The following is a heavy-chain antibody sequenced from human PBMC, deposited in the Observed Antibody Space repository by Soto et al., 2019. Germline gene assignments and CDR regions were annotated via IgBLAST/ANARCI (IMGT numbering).Heavy chain of an antibody. CDR1: GFIFRKYS. J-gene: IGHJ4*02. V-gene: IGHV3-48*02. CDR3: AREDILGTRSFDY. Sequence: GSLRLSGGASGFIFRKYSMNWVRQAPGKGLEWLSYISSNSVTIYYADSVRGRFTIFRDNAKNSLYLQMNSLRDEDTAVYYCAREDILGTRSFDYWGQGALVTVSS. CDR2: ISSNSVTI. D-gene: IGHD1-26*01.